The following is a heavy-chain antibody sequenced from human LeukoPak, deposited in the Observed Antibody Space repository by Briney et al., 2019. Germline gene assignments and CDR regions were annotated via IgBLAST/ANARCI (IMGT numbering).Heavy chain of an antibody. V-gene: IGHV4-39*01. CDR2: IYYSGST. J-gene: IGHJ4*02. CDR3: ARQAGTLLDYFDY. CDR1: GGSISSSSYY. D-gene: IGHD6-19*01. Sequence: SETLSLTCTVSGGSISSSSYYWGWIRQPPGKGLEWIGSIYYSGSTYYNPSLKSRVTISVDTSKNQFSRKLSSVTAADTAVYYCARQAGTLLDYFDYWGQGTLVTVSS.